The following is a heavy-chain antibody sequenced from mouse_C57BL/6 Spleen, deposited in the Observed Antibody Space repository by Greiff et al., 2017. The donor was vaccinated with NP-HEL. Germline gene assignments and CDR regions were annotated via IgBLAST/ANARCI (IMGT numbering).Heavy chain of an antibody. V-gene: IGHV1-26*01. Sequence: VQLQQSGPELVKPGASVKISCKASGYTFTDYYMNWVKQSHGKSLEWIGDINPNNGGTSSNQKFKGKATLTVDKYSSTAYMKLRSVTTEDSAVYYCAREDYYGSSPWFAYWGQGTPVTVSA. D-gene: IGHD1-1*01. CDR2: INPNNGGT. CDR1: GYTFTDYY. CDR3: AREDYYGSSPWFAY. J-gene: IGHJ3*01.